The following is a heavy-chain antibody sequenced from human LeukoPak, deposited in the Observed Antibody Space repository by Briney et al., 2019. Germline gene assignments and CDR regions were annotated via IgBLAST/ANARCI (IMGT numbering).Heavy chain of an antibody. V-gene: IGHV4-34*01. CDR1: GGPFSGYY. J-gene: IGHJ6*03. D-gene: IGHD6-6*01. CDR2: INHSGST. CDR3: ASMSIAARNYYYYMDV. Sequence: SETLSLTCAVYGGPFSGYYWSWIRQPPGKGLEWIGEINHSGSTNYNPSLKSRVTISVDTSKNQFSLKLSSVTAADTAVYYCASMSIAARNYYYYMDVWGKGTTVTVSS.